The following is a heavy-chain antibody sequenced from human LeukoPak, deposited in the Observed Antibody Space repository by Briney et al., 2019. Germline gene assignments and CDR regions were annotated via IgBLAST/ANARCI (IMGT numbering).Heavy chain of an antibody. CDR3: ASHTGAGATFRPFDI. Sequence: GGSLRLSCAASGFTFTSYAMQWVRQAPGKGLEWLAIISFDVNNKYYADSVKGRFTISRDNSTLYLHMNSLRAEDTALYFCASHTGAGATFRPFDIWGQGTMVTVPS. CDR2: ISFDVNNK. J-gene: IGHJ3*02. CDR1: GFTFTSYA. V-gene: IGHV3-30-3*01. D-gene: IGHD3-10*01.